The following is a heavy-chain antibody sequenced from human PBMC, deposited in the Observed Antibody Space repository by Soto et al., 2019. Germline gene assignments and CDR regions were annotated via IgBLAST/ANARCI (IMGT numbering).Heavy chain of an antibody. CDR2: LYSGST. J-gene: IGHJ4*02. CDR3: ATTRGIAVGGSFDY. Sequence: SSPLSVTCTVSFFSISSKNFFWLLICHSPGKGLEWIGTLYSGSTFSSLSLKNRVTISVDTSKNQVSLKLRSVAAADTAIYYCATTRGIAVGGSFDYWGQGIQVTVSS. D-gene: IGHD6-19*01. CDR1: FFSISSKNFF. V-gene: IGHV4-39*01.